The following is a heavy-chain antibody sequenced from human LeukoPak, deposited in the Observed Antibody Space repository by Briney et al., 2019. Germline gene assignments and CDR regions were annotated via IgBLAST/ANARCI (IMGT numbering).Heavy chain of an antibody. D-gene: IGHD5-12*01. CDR3: AREGNSGYDWNY. J-gene: IGHJ4*02. V-gene: IGHV3-33*01. Sequence: PGSSLRLSCAASGFTFSSYGMHWVRQCPGKGQEWVAVIWYDGSNKHYADSVKGRFTISRDNSKNTLYLQMNSLRAEDTAVYYCAREGNSGYDWNYWGQGTLVTVSS. CDR1: GFTFSSYG. CDR2: IWYDGSNK.